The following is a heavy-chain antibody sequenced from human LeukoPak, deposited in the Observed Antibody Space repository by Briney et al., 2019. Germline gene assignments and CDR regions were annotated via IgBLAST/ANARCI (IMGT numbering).Heavy chain of an antibody. J-gene: IGHJ6*03. D-gene: IGHD5-12*01. CDR1: GGSFSGYY. CDR2: INHSGST. Sequence: SETLSLTCAVYGGSFSGYYWSWIRQPPGKGLEWIGEINHSGSTNYNPSLKSRVTISVDTSKNHFSLNLRSVTAADTAVYYCARGRGAGYSGYDMIRDEVYYYYMDVWGKGTTVTVSS. CDR3: ARGRGAGYSGYDMIRDEVYYYYMDV. V-gene: IGHV4-34*01.